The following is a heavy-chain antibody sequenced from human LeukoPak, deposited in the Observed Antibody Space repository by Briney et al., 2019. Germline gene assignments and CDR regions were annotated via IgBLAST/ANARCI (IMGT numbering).Heavy chain of an antibody. D-gene: IGHD3-22*01. CDR3: ARGRDYDSSGYYYMYYFDY. CDR2: IYSGGST. J-gene: IGHJ4*02. CDR1: GFTVSSNY. Sequence: PGGSLRLSCAASGFTVSSNYMSWVRQAPGKGLEWVSVIYSGGSTYYADSVKGRFTISRDNSKNPMYLQMNSLRAGDTPVYYCARGRDYDSSGYYYMYYFDYWGQGTLVTDSS. V-gene: IGHV3-53*01.